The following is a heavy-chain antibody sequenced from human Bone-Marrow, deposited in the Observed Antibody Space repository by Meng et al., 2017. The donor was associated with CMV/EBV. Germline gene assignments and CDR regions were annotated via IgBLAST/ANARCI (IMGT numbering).Heavy chain of an antibody. D-gene: IGHD5-18*01. J-gene: IGHJ3*02. V-gene: IGHV3-23*01. CDR2: ITTSGGGA. Sequence: LSLTCAVSGFTFSNYDMSWVRQAPGRGLEWVSSITTSGGGAYYADSVKGRFTISRNNSKNTLYLQMNSLRAEDTAVYYCAKGGIGYGTPMAFDIWGQGTMVTVSS. CDR3: AKGGIGYGTPMAFDI. CDR1: GFTFSNYD.